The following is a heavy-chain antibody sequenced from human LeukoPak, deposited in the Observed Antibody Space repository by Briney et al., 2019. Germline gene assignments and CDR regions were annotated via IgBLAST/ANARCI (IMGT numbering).Heavy chain of an antibody. CDR1: GGSTSSGGYY. J-gene: IGHJ6*03. CDR2: IYHSGST. V-gene: IGHV4-30-2*01. Sequence: SETLSLTCTVSGGSTSSGGYYWSWIRQPPGKGLEWIGYIYHSGSTYYNPSLKSRVTISVDRSKNQFSLKLSSVTAADTAVYYCAFTVTTYYYYMDVWGKGTTVTVSS. D-gene: IGHD4-17*01. CDR3: AFTVTTYYYYMDV.